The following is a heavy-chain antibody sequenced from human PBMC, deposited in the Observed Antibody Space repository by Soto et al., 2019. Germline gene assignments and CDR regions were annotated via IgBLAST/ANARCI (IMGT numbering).Heavy chain of an antibody. CDR1: GGTFSSYA. J-gene: IGHJ2*01. V-gene: IGHV1-69*01. CDR3: ARDVRDGYNYETAADWYFDL. CDR2: IIPIFGTA. Sequence: QVQLVQSGAEVKKPGSSVKVSCKASGGTFSSYAISWVRQAPGQGLEWMGGIIPIFGTANYAQKFQGRVTITADESTSTGYMELSSLRSEDTAVYYCARDVRDGYNYETAADWYFDLWGRGTLVTVSS. D-gene: IGHD5-12*01.